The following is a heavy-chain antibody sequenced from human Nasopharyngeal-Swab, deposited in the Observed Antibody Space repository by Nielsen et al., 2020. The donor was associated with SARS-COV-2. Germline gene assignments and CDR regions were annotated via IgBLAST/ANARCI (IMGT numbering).Heavy chain of an antibody. CDR1: GGSFRAYY. CDR2: INHSGNT. V-gene: IGHV4-34*01. CDR3: GRGLLLSADPREIVET. D-gene: IGHD2-15*01. Sequence: VGYGGSFRAYYWSWIRQPPGKGLEWIGEINHSGNTNYNPSLQSRVTMSADTSKSQFSLKLSSVTAADTAVYYCGRGLLLSADPREIVETWGQGTLVTVSS. J-gene: IGHJ4*02.